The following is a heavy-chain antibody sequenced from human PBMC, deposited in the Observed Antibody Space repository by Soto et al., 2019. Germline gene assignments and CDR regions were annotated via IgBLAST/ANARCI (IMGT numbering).Heavy chain of an antibody. CDR2: TYYRSKWYN. CDR3: ARDASTIFGVVIKYYYYGMDV. V-gene: IGHV6-1*01. CDR1: GDSVSSNSAA. Sequence: PSLSLPCIISGDSVSSNSAAWNWIRQSPSRGLESLVRTYYRSKWYNDYAVSVKSRITINPDTSKNQFSLQLNSVTPEDTAVYYCARDASTIFGVVIKYYYYGMDVWGQGILVTVSS. D-gene: IGHD3-3*01. J-gene: IGHJ6*02.